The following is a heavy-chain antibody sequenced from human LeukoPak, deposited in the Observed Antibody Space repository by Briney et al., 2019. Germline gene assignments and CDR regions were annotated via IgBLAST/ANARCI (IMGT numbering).Heavy chain of an antibody. CDR3: ATTRNYYDSSGYRD. J-gene: IGHJ4*02. D-gene: IGHD3-22*01. Sequence: ASVKVSCKVSGYTLTELSMHWVRQAPGKGLEWMGGFDPEDGETIYAQKFQGRVTMTEDTSTDTAYMELSSLRSEDTAVYYCATTRNYYDSSGYRDWGQGTLVTVSS. V-gene: IGHV1-24*01. CDR2: FDPEDGET. CDR1: GYTLTELS.